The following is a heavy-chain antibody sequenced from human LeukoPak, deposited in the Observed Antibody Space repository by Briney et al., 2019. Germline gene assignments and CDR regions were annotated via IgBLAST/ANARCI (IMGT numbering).Heavy chain of an antibody. D-gene: IGHD3-10*01. J-gene: IGHJ5*02. V-gene: IGHV1-18*04. CDR3: ARDDQYYGSGLKGWVDP. Sequence: ASVKVSCTASGYTFTSYGISWVRQAPGQGLEWMGWISAYNGNTNYAQKLQGSVTMTTDTSTSTAYIELRSLRSDDTAVYYCARDDQYYGSGLKGWVDPWGQGTLVTVSS. CDR2: ISAYNGNT. CDR1: GYTFTSYG.